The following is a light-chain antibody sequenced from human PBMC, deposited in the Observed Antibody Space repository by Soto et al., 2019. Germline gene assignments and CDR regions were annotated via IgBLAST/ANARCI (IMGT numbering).Light chain of an antibody. CDR2: DVS. CDR1: SSDVGLYNF. Sequence: QSALTQPASLSESLGQSITISCTGTSSDVGLYNFVSWYQQHPGKAPKLIIYDVSNRPSGVSNRFSGSKSGNTASLTISGLQAEDEADYYCCSYTSRTTIIFGGGTKLTVL. J-gene: IGLJ2*01. CDR3: CSYTSRTTII. V-gene: IGLV2-14*03.